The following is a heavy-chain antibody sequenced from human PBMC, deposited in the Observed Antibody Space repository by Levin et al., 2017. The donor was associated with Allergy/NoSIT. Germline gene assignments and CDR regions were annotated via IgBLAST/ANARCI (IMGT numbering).Heavy chain of an antibody. V-gene: IGHV1-2*06. CDR3: ARETIAAPPSNWFDT. CDR1: GFTFTIYD. CDR2: LNPNTGGT. Sequence: AASVKVSCKASGFTFTIYDIHWVRQAPGQGLEWVGRLNPNTGGTDSAQKFMGRVTMTRDTSTTTAFMELTRLRPDDTAIYYCARETIAAPPSNWFDTWGQGALVTVSS. J-gene: IGHJ5*02. D-gene: IGHD6-13*01.